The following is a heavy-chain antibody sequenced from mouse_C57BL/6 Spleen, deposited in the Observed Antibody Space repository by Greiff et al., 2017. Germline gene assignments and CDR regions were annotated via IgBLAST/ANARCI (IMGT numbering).Heavy chain of an antibody. CDR2: IYPRDGST. CDR3: ARKEFITTVVADY. J-gene: IGHJ2*01. Sequence: VQLQQSGPELVKPGASVKLSCKASGYTFTSYDINWVKQSPGQGLEWIGWIYPRDGSTKYNEKFKGKATLTVDTSSSTAYMELHSLTSEDSAVYFCARKEFITTVVADYWGQGTTLTVSS. D-gene: IGHD1-1*01. V-gene: IGHV1-85*01. CDR1: GYTFTSYD.